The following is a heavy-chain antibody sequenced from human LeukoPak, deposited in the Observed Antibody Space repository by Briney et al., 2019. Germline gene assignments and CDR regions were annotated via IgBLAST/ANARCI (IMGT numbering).Heavy chain of an antibody. CDR1: GFTFSSYW. D-gene: IGHD2/OR15-2a*01. Sequence: PGGSLRLSCAASGFTFSSYWMSWVRQAPGKGLEWVANIKQDGSEKYYVDSVKGRFTISRDNAKNSLYLQMNSLRAEDTAVYYCASLLNPDAFDIWGQGTMVTVSS. CDR3: ASLLNPDAFDI. J-gene: IGHJ3*02. CDR2: IKQDGSEK. V-gene: IGHV3-7*01.